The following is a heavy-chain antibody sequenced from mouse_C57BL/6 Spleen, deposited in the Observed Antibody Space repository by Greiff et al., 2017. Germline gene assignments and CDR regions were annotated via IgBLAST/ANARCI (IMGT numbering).Heavy chain of an antibody. CDR2: INPSTGGT. D-gene: IGHD2-4*01. J-gene: IGHJ3*01. CDR1: GYSFTGYY. CDR3: ARGGDDYDGAWFAY. Sequence: EVQVVESGPELVKPGASVTISCKASGYSFTGYYMNWVKQSPEKSLEWIGEINPSTGGTTYNQKFKAKATLTVDKSSSTAYMQLKSLTSEDSAVYYCARGGDDYDGAWFAYWGQGTLVTVSA. V-gene: IGHV1-42*01.